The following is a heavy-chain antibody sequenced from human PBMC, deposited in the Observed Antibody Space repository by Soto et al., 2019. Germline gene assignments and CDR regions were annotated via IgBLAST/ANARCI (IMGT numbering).Heavy chain of an antibody. D-gene: IGHD6-6*01. J-gene: IGHJ6*02. CDR3: ARVFWHAPRTIAARHPYGMDV. CDR2: ISSSSSTI. V-gene: IGHV3-48*02. CDR1: GFTFSSYS. Sequence: EVQLVESGGGLVQPGGSLRLSCAASGFTFSSYSMNWVRQAPGKGLEWVSYISSSSSTIYYADSVKGRFTISRDNAKNSLYLQMNSLRDEDTAVYYCARVFWHAPRTIAARHPYGMDVWGQVTTVTVSS.